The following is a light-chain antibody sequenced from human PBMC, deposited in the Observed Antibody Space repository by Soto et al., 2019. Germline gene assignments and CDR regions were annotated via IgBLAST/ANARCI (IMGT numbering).Light chain of an antibody. Sequence: QSALTQPASVSGSPGQSITISCIGTSSDVGGYKYVSWYQHHPGKAPKLMIYEVSNRPSGASNRFSGSKSGNTAYLTISGLQAEDEADYYCSSYTSSSTLVLFGGGTKLTVL. CDR2: EVS. V-gene: IGLV2-14*01. CDR3: SSYTSSSTLVL. CDR1: SSDVGGYKY. J-gene: IGLJ2*01.